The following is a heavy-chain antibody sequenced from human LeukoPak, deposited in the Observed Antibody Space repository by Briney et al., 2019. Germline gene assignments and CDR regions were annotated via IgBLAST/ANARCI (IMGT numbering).Heavy chain of an antibody. D-gene: IGHD4-17*01. V-gene: IGHV1-8*01. CDR1: GYTFTTYD. J-gene: IGHJ4*02. Sequence: ASVKVSCKASGYTFTTYDTNWVRQAPGQGLEWMGWMNPKSGNSGFAQKFQGRVTMTWRTSVSTAYMELASLTSEDTAVYYCGRSARYGPLDYWGQGTLVTVSS. CDR2: MNPKSGNS. CDR3: GRSARYGPLDY.